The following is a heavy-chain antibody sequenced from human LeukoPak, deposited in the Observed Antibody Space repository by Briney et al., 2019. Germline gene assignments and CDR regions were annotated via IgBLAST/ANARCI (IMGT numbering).Heavy chain of an antibody. CDR2: IYYSGST. CDR1: GGSISSYY. Sequence: PSETLSLTCTVSGGSISSYYWSWIRQPPGEGLEWMGYIYYSGSTNYNPSLKSRVTMSVDTSKNQFSLNLSSVTAADTAVYYCARGGSSSSLNHFDYWGQGTLVTVSS. D-gene: IGHD6-13*01. V-gene: IGHV4-59*01. J-gene: IGHJ4*02. CDR3: ARGGSSSSLNHFDY.